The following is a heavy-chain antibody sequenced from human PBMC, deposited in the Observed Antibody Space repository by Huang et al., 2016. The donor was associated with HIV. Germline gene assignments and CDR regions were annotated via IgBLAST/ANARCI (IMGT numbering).Heavy chain of an antibody. J-gene: IGHJ3*02. D-gene: IGHD5-18*01. CDR2: IKSKTDGGTT. CDR3: TTDLDTAMDAFDI. V-gene: IGHV3-15*01. Sequence: EVQLVESGGGLVKPGGSLRLSCAAFGFTFSNAWMSWVRQAPGKGLEWVGRIKSKTDGGTTEYAAPVKGRFTISRDDSKNTLYLQMNSLKTEDTAVYYCTTDLDTAMDAFDIWGQGTMVTVSS. CDR1: GFTFSNAW.